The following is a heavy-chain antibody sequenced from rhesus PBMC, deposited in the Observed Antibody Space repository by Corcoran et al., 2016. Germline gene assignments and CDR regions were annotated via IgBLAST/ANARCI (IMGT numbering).Heavy chain of an antibody. CDR2: ITGSGGST. V-gene: IGHV4-173*01. J-gene: IGHJ6*01. CDR3: ARYSNYYGLDS. CDR1: GGSISSNY. D-gene: IGHD4-23*01. Sequence: QLQLQESGPGLVKPSETLSLTCAVSGGSISSNYWSWIRQPPGKELEWIGRITGSGGSTDDNPALKSRFTISADTSKDQFSLKLSSVTAADTAVYYCARYSNYYGLDSWGQGVVVTVSS.